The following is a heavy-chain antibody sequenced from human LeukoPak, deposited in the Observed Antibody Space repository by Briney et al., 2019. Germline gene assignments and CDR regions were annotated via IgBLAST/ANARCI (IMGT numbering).Heavy chain of an antibody. Sequence: GGSLRLSCAASGFTFSSYTMNWVRQAPGKGLEWVSSISSSSAYIYYADSVEGRFTISRDNAKNSLYLQMNSLRAEDTAVYYCARDIYYDSSGYYPYDAFNIWGQGTMVTVSS. D-gene: IGHD3-22*01. CDR3: ARDIYYDSSGYYPYDAFNI. CDR1: GFTFSSYT. J-gene: IGHJ3*02. V-gene: IGHV3-21*01. CDR2: ISSSSAYI.